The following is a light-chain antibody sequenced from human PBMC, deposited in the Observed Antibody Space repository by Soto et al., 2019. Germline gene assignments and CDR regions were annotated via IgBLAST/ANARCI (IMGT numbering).Light chain of an antibody. V-gene: IGLV8-61*01. CDR1: SGSVSTSYY. Sequence: QTVVTQEPSFSVSPGGTVTLTCGLSSGSVSTSYYPSWYQQTPGQAPRTLIYSTNTRSSGVPDRFSGSILGNKAALTITGAQADDASDYYCVLYMGSGIRVFGTGTKVTVL. CDR3: VLYMGSGIRV. CDR2: STN. J-gene: IGLJ1*01.